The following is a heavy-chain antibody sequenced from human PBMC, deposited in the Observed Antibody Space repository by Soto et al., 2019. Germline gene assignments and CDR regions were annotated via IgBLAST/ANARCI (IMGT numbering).Heavy chain of an antibody. CDR2: IYSDDHRT. D-gene: IGHD3-10*01. CDR3: AGAAPTLYVSASYAYFDY. Sequence: QPGGSLRLSCVASGIALEDYAMHWVRQVPGQGLEWVSGIYSDDHRTAYADSVKGRFTISRDDAKNSLYLQMNSLRREDTALYYCAGAAPTLYVSASYAYFDYWGQGTLVTVSS. V-gene: IGHV3-9*01. J-gene: IGHJ4*02. CDR1: GIALEDYA.